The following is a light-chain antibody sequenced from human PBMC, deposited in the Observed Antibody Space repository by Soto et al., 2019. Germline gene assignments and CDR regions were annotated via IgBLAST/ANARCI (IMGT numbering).Light chain of an antibody. CDR3: QQSYSTPT. CDR2: AAS. Sequence: DVQMTQSPSTLSASVGDRVTITCRASQSISDWLAWFQLKPGKAPKLLIYAASTLQSGVPSRFSGSGSGTDFTLTISSLQPEDFATYYCQQSYSTPTFGQGTRLEIK. J-gene: IGKJ5*01. V-gene: IGKV1-39*01. CDR1: QSISDW.